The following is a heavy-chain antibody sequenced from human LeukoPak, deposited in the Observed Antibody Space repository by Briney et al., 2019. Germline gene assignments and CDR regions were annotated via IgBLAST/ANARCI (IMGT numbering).Heavy chain of an antibody. Sequence: SETLSLTCTVSVVSFSSYYWSWIRQPPGKGLEWIGYIYYSGSTNYNPSLKSRVTISVDTSKNQFSLKLSSVTAADTAVYYCARVTYTGSYPNWFDSWGQGTLVTVSS. CDR2: IYYSGST. J-gene: IGHJ5*01. CDR3: ARVTYTGSYPNWFDS. D-gene: IGHD1-26*01. V-gene: IGHV4-59*01. CDR1: VVSFSSYY.